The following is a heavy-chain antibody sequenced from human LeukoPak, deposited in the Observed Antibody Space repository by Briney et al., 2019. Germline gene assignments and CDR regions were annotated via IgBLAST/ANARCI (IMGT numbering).Heavy chain of an antibody. V-gene: IGHV1-46*01. CDR2: INASGGNT. J-gene: IGHJ1*01. D-gene: IGHD3-10*02. CDR3: ERGVFGKLEQLLFQH. CDR1: GYTFTSYY. Sequence: ASVKVSCKASGYTFTSYYIHWVRQAPGQGLEWMGIINASGGNTSYPHKFKDRVTMTRDTSTSTVYIELGSLKSDDTAIYYCERGVFGKLEQLLFQHWGQGPLVSVSS.